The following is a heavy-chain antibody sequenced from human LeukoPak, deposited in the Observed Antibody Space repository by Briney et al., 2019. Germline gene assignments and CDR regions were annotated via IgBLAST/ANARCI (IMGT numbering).Heavy chain of an antibody. J-gene: IGHJ4*02. CDR1: GFTFSSFT. D-gene: IGHD6-19*01. V-gene: IGHV3-23*01. CDR2: MSATGSDI. CDR3: AKRSAESSGYFNY. Sequence: GGSLRLSCTASGFTFSSFTMNWVRQAPGKGLQWVSTMSATGSDIHHADSVKGRFTISRDNSKNTLYLQMNSLRAEDTAVYYCAKRSAESSGYFNYWGQGILVTVSS.